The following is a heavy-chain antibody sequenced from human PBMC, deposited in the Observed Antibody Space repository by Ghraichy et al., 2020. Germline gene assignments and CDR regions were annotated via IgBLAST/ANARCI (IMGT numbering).Heavy chain of an antibody. J-gene: IGHJ4*02. CDR3: ASWGFCIGGTCPRGLDY. Sequence: SETLSLICTVSGDSISSSSRYWGWIRQPPGKGLEWLGDIYYDGTAHYNPSLESRVTVSIDTSKSQFSLKMTSVTAADTAVYYCASWGFCIGGTCPRGLDYWGQGTLVTVSS. CDR1: GDSISSSSRY. V-gene: IGHV4-39*01. D-gene: IGHD2-15*01. CDR2: IYYDGTA.